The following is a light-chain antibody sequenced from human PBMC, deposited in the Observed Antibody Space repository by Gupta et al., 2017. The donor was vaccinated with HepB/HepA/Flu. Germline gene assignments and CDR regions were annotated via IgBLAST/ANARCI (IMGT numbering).Light chain of an antibody. CDR1: SSDVGSYNL. CDR2: EVS. Sequence: QSALTQPASVSGSPGQSITISCTGTSSDVGSYNLVSWYHQPPGKAPKLIIHEVSKRPSGVSNRFSGSKSGNTASLTISGLQAEDEADYYCCSYAGSSTSYVFGSGTKVTVL. CDR3: CSYAGSSTSYV. V-gene: IGLV2-23*02. J-gene: IGLJ1*01.